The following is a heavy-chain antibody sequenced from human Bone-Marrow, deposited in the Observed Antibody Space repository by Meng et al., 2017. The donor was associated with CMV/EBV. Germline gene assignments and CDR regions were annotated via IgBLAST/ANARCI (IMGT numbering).Heavy chain of an antibody. D-gene: IGHD5-12*01. Sequence: SETLSLTCTVSGGSVSSGSYYWSWIRQPPGKGLEWIGYIYYSGSTNYNPSLKSRVTISVDTSKNQFSLKLSSVTAADTAVYYCARGPRGWLRPGYGTDVWGQGTTVTVSS. CDR2: IYYSGST. CDR1: GGSVSSGSYY. J-gene: IGHJ6*01. V-gene: IGHV4-61*01. CDR3: ARGPRGWLRPGYGTDV.